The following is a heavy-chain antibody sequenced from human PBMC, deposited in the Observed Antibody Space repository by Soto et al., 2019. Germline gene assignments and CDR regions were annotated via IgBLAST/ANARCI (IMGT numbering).Heavy chain of an antibody. V-gene: IGHV4-59*01. J-gene: IGHJ6*02. CDR3: ARPLIGSRSWYDYYYYGMDV. D-gene: IGHD6-13*01. CDR1: GGSISSDY. CDR2: IYYSGST. Sequence: SETLSLTCTVSGGSISSDYWSWIRQPPGKGLGWIGYIYYSGSTNYNPSRKSRVTISVDTSTNQFSLKLSSVTAADTAGYYCARPLIGSRSWYDYYYYGMDVWGQGTPVTVSS.